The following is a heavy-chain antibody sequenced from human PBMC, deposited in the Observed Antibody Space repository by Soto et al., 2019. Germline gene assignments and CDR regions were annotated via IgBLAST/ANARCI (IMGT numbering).Heavy chain of an antibody. CDR2: IGTAGDT. CDR1: GFTFSSYD. CDR3: ARVWHGSGLFRTVSGMDV. J-gene: IGHJ6*02. V-gene: IGHV3-13*01. Sequence: GGSLRLSCAASGFTFSSYDMHWVRQATGKGLEWVSAIGTAGDTYYPGSVKGRFTISRENAKNSLYLQMNSLRAEDTAVYYCARVWHGSGLFRTVSGMDVWGQGTTVTVSS. D-gene: IGHD3-10*01.